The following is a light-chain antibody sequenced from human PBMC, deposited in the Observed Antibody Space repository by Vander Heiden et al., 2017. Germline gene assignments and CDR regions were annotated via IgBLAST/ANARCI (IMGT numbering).Light chain of an antibody. V-gene: IGLV8-61*01. Sequence: QTVVTQEPSFSVSPGGTVTLTCGLSSGSVSTSYYPSWYQQTPGQAPRTLIYSTNTRSSGVPDRFSGSILGNKAALTITGAQADDESDYYCVLYMGSGMSAFGGGTKLTV. CDR3: VLYMGSGMSA. CDR1: SGSVSTSYY. J-gene: IGLJ3*02. CDR2: STN.